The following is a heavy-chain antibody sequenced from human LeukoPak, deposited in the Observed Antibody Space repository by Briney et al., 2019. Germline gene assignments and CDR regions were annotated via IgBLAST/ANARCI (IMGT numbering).Heavy chain of an antibody. V-gene: IGHV3-7*01. CDR1: GFTFSNYW. D-gene: IGHD3-22*01. Sequence: PGGSLRLSCAASGFTFSNYWMTWVRQAPGKGLEWVAVIKEDGSEKDYVDSVKGRFTISRDDARNSLHLQMNSLSAEDTAVYYCVRVGRPMTQDNWFDSWGQGTLVTVSS. CDR3: VRVGRPMTQDNWFDS. J-gene: IGHJ5*01. CDR2: IKEDGSEK.